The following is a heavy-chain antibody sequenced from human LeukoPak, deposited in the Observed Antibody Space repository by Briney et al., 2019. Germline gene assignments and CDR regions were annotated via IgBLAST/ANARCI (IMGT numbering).Heavy chain of an antibody. J-gene: IGHJ5*02. V-gene: IGHV1-2*02. Sequence: ASVKVSCKASGYTFTGYYMHWVRQAPGQGLEWMGWINPNSGGTNYAKKFQGRVTMTRDTSISTAYMELSRLRSDDTAVYYCARGLVVVAATGWFDPWGQGTLVTVSS. CDR1: GYTFTGYY. CDR2: INPNSGGT. CDR3: ARGLVVVAATGWFDP. D-gene: IGHD2-15*01.